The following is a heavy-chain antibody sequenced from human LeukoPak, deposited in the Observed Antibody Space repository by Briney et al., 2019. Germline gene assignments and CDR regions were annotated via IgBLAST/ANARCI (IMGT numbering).Heavy chain of an antibody. CDR1: GFTFSSYA. D-gene: IGHD6-19*01. J-gene: IGHJ4*02. Sequence: PAGSLRLSCAAAGFTFSSYAMSWVRQAPGKGLEWVSAISGTVGSTYYADSVKGRFTISRDNSKNPLYLQMNSLRAEDTAVYYCAKDRGSIAVAGIDYWGQGPLVSVSS. CDR3: AKDRGSIAVAGIDY. CDR2: ISGTVGST. V-gene: IGHV3-23*01.